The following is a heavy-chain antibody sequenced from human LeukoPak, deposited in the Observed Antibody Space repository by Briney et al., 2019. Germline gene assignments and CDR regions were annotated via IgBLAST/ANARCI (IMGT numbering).Heavy chain of an antibody. D-gene: IGHD6-19*01. CDR1: GGSFSGYY. J-gene: IGHJ4*02. V-gene: IGHV4-34*01. Sequence: SETLSLTCAVYGGSFSGYYWSWIRQPPGKGLEWIGEINHSGSTNYNPSLKSRVTISVDTSKNQFSLKLSSVTAADTAVYYCARVVGSGCPFDYWGQGTLVTVSS. CDR3: ARVVGSGCPFDY. CDR2: INHSGST.